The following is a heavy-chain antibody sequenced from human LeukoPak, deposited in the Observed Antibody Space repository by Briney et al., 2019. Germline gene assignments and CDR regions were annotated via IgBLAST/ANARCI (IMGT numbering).Heavy chain of an antibody. V-gene: IGHV4-4*07. D-gene: IGHD2-2*01. CDR3: ARSGMGYCSSTSCYPFDY. J-gene: IGHJ4*02. CDR1: GGSISSYY. CDR2: IYTSGST. Sequence: SETLSLTCTVSGGSISSYYWSWIRQPAGKGLEWIGRIYTSGSTNYNPSLKSRVTMSVDTSKNQFSLKLSSVTAADTAVYYCARSGMGYCSSTSCYPFDYWGQGTLVTVSS.